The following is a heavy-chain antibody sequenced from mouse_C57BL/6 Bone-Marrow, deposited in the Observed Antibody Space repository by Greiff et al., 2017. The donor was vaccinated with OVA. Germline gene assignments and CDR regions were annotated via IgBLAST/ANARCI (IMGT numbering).Heavy chain of an antibody. Sequence: QVHVKQSGPELVKPGASVKISCKASGYAFSSSWMNWVKQRPGKGLEWIGRIYPGDGDTYYNGKFKGKATLTADKSSSTAYMQLSRLTSEDSAVYFCARGANWVLFADGGKGTLVTVSA. V-gene: IGHV1-82*01. CDR2: IYPGDGDT. CDR1: GYAFSSSW. CDR3: ARGANWVLFAD. D-gene: IGHD4-1*01. J-gene: IGHJ3*01.